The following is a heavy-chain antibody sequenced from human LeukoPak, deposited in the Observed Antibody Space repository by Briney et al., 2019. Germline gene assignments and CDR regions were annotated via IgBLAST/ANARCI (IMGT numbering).Heavy chain of an antibody. D-gene: IGHD4-17*01. CDR1: GGTFSSYA. J-gene: IGHJ3*02. V-gene: IGHV1-69*05. Sequence: SVKVSCKASGGTFSSYAISWVRQAPGQGLEWMGGIIPIFGTANYAQKFQGRVTITTDESTSAAYMELSSLRSEDTAVYYCASHDYGDHVGAFDIWGQGTMVTVSS. CDR3: ASHDYGDHVGAFDI. CDR2: IIPIFGTA.